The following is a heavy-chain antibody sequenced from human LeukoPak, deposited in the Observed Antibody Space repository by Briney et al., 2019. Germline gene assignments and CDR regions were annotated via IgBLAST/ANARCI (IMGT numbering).Heavy chain of an antibody. Sequence: KPSETLSLTCTVSGGSISDYYWSWIRQPPGKGRECIGYVYSGSTSYSPSLKSRVSISVDTSRNQFSLRLSSVTAADTAVYYCARSAAYYDFWTGYYNALYYMDVWGKGITVTVSS. J-gene: IGHJ6*03. CDR3: ARSAAYYDFWTGYYNALYYMDV. V-gene: IGHV4-59*01. D-gene: IGHD3-3*01. CDR1: GGSISDYY. CDR2: VYSGST.